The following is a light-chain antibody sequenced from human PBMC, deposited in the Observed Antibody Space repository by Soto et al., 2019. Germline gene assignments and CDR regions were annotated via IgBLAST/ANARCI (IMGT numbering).Light chain of an antibody. CDR3: QQYDNLPFS. CDR1: QDISNY. Sequence: DIQMSQSPSSLSASVGDRVTITCQASQDISNYLNWYQHKPGKPPKLLIYDASNLETGVPSRFSGSKSGTAFTFTITSIQPEDIATYYCQQYDNLPFSFGGGTKVEIK. CDR2: DAS. J-gene: IGKJ4*01. V-gene: IGKV1-33*01.